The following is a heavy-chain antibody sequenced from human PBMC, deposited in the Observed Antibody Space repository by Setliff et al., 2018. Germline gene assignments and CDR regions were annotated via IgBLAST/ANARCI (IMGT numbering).Heavy chain of an antibody. D-gene: IGHD6-13*01. J-gene: IGHJ6*02. CDR3: AKDIGSSWYFGYYGMDV. CDR1: GFTFRSYT. CDR2: ISSSSSTI. Sequence: GGSLRLSCAASGFTFRSYTMNWVRQAPGKGLEWVSYISSSSSTIYYADSVKGRFAISRDNSKNSLYLQMNSLRTEDTALYYCAKDIGSSWYFGYYGMDVWGQGTTVTVSS. V-gene: IGHV3-48*04.